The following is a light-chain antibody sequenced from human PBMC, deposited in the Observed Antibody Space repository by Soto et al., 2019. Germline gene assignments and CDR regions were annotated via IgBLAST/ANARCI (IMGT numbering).Light chain of an antibody. J-gene: IGKJ4*01. CDR3: QQFNSYPLT. CDR1: QGISSA. CDR2: DAS. Sequence: AIQLTQSPSSLSASVGDRVTITCRASQGISSALAWYQQKPGKAPKLLMYDASSLESGVPSRFSGSESGTDFTLTVSILQPEDFATYYCQQFNSYPLTFGGGTKVEIK. V-gene: IGKV1-13*02.